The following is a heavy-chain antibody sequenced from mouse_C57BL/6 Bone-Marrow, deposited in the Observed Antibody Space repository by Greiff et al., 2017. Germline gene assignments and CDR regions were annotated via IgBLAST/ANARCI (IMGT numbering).Heavy chain of an antibody. CDR1: GYTFTSYG. J-gene: IGHJ4*01. CDR2: IYPRSGNT. CDR3: ARSGLRYYAMDY. Sequence: VHLVESGAELARPGASVKLSCKASGYTFTSYGISWVKQSTGQGLEWIGEIYPRSGNTYYNEKFKGKATLTADKSSSTAYMELRSLTSEDSAVYFCARSGLRYYAMDYWGQGTSVTVSS. D-gene: IGHD3-1*01. V-gene: IGHV1-81*01.